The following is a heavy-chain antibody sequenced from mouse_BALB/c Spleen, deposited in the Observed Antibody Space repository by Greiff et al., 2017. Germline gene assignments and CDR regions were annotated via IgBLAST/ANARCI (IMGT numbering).Heavy chain of an antibody. Sequence: EVKLQQSGAELVKPGASVKFSCTASGFNIKDTSMHWVKQRPEQGLEWIGRIDPANGNTKYDPKFQGKATITADTSSNTAYLQLSSLTSEDTAVYYCARNRYYFDYWGQGTTLTVSS. CDR1: GFNIKDTS. V-gene: IGHV14-3*02. CDR3: ARNRYYFDY. J-gene: IGHJ2*01. CDR2: IDPANGNT.